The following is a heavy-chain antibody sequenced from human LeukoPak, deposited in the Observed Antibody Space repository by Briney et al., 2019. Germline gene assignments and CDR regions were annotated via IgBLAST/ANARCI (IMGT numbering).Heavy chain of an antibody. CDR1: GYTFTSYA. V-gene: IGHV1-3*03. CDR3: ARGYSGYDPWGAFDI. Sequence: ASVKVSCKASGYTFTSYAMHWVRQAPGQRLEWMGWINAGNGNTKYSQEFQGRVTITRDTSASTAYMELSSLRSEDMAAYYCARGYSGYDPWGAFDIWGQGTMVTVSS. CDR2: INAGNGNT. J-gene: IGHJ3*02. D-gene: IGHD5-12*01.